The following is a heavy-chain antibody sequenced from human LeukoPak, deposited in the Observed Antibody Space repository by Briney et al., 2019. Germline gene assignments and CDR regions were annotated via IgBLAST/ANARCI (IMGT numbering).Heavy chain of an antibody. Sequence: SETLSLTCTVSGGSISSYYWSWIRQPPGKGLEWIGYIYYSGSTNYNPSLKSRVTISVDTSKNQFSLKLSSVTAADTAVYYCARDLYSSSWYGAVGIWGQGTMVTVSS. V-gene: IGHV4-59*01. CDR3: ARDLYSSSWYGAVGI. D-gene: IGHD6-13*01. CDR2: IYYSGST. CDR1: GGSISSYY. J-gene: IGHJ3*02.